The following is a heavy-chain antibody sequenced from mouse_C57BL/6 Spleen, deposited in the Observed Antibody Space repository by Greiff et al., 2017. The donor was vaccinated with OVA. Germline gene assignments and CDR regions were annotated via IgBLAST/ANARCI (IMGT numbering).Heavy chain of an antibody. CDR1: GYTFTSYW. Sequence: QVQLKQPGAELVKPGASVKVSCKASGYTFTSYWMHWVKQRPGQGLEWIGRIHPSDSDTNYNQKFKGKATLTVDKSSSTAYMQLSSLTSEDSAVYYCAILESSGYVDWFAYWGQGTLVTVSA. J-gene: IGHJ3*01. CDR3: AILESSGYVDWFAY. CDR2: IHPSDSDT. D-gene: IGHD3-2*02. V-gene: IGHV1-74*01.